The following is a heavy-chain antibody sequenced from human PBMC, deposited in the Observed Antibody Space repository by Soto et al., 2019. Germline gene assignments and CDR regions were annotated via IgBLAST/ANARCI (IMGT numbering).Heavy chain of an antibody. Sequence: QVQLQQWGAGLLKPSETLSLTCAVYGGSFSGYYWSWIRQPPGKGLEWIGEINHSGSTNYNPSLKSRVPISXXTXKXLFSLKLSSVTAADTAVYYCAREGAYIAAAGPRFDYWGQGTLVTVSS. CDR3: AREGAYIAAAGPRFDY. J-gene: IGHJ4*02. V-gene: IGHV4-34*01. D-gene: IGHD6-13*01. CDR1: GGSFSGYY. CDR2: INHSGST.